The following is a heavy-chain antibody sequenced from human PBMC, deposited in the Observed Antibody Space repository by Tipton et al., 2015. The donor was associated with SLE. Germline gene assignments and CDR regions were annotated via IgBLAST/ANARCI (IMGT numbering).Heavy chain of an antibody. J-gene: IGHJ3*01. CDR3: ARSNFGGRHDAFDV. V-gene: IGHV4-34*01. CDR1: GGSFSGYY. Sequence: TLSLTCAVYGGSFSGYYWSWIRQPPGKGLEWIGEVNDGGNINYNPSLMTRVTISGDTSKNQISLRLNSVIAADTAVYYCARSNFGGRHDAFDVWGRGTMVTVS. CDR2: VNDGGNI. D-gene: IGHD4-23*01.